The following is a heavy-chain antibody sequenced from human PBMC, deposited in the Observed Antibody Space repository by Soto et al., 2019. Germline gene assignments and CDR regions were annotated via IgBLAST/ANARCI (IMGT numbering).Heavy chain of an antibody. CDR1: GFTFSSYG. Sequence: GGSLRHSCAASGFTFSSYGMHWVRQAPGKGLEWVAVISYDGSNKYYADSVKGRFTISRDNSKNTLYLQMNSLRAEDTAVYYCAKDRGGQWLGIFDYWGQGTLVTVSS. CDR2: ISYDGSNK. D-gene: IGHD6-19*01. CDR3: AKDRGGQWLGIFDY. J-gene: IGHJ4*02. V-gene: IGHV3-30*18.